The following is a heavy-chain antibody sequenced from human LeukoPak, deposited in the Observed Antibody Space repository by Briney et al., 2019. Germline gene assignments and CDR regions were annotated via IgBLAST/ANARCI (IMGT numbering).Heavy chain of an antibody. CDR3: ARALAGVTPNY. CDR2: IRQDGSDK. V-gene: IGHV3-7*01. D-gene: IGHD4-23*01. J-gene: IGHJ4*02. CDR1: GFTFSGYW. Sequence: GGSLRLSCAASGFTFSGYWMNWVRQAPGKGLEWVANIRQDGSDKYYVDSVKGRFTISRDNAKNSLYMQMNSLRAEDTALYYCARALAGVTPNYWGQGTLVTVSS.